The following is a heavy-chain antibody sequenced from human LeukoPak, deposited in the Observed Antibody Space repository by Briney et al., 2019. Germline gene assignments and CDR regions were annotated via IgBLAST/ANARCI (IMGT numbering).Heavy chain of an antibody. D-gene: IGHD3-3*01. Sequence: PGGSLRLSCAASGFTFSSYSMNWVRQAPGKGLEWVSSISSSSSYIYYADSVKGRFTISRDNAKNSLYLQMNSLRAEDTAVYYCARGRYDFWSGYWGGRFDPWGQGTLVTVSS. V-gene: IGHV3-21*01. CDR1: GFTFSSYS. CDR3: ARGRYDFWSGYWGGRFDP. CDR2: ISSSSSYI. J-gene: IGHJ5*02.